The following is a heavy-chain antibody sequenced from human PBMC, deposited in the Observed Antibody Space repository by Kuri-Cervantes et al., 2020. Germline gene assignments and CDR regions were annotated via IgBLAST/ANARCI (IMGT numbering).Heavy chain of an antibody. J-gene: IGHJ3*02. CDR1: GGSISSYY. V-gene: IGHV4-59*01. D-gene: IGHD3-22*01. CDR2: IYYSGST. Sequence: SETLSLTCTVSGGSISSYYWSWIRQPPGKGLEWIGYIYYSGSTNYNPSLKSRVTISVDTSKNQFSLKLSSVTAADTAVYYCAADKTYYYDSRGYHYVGLDAFDIWGQGTMVTVSS. CDR3: AADKTYYYDSRGYHYVGLDAFDI.